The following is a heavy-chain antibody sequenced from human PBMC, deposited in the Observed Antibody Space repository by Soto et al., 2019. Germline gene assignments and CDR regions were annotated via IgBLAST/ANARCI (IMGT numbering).Heavy chain of an antibody. V-gene: IGHV3-30-3*01. CDR2: ISADGSSQ. J-gene: IGHJ4*02. CDR3: ARPVVAGTPDY. D-gene: IGHD2-15*01. CDR1: GFTFSRSP. Sequence: QVQLVESGGGAVQPGTSLRLSCAASGFTFSRSPMHWVRQAPGKGLDWVGLISADGSSQHYADSVRGQFIISRDNVRNTMSLQIDRLKPEDTAVYYCARPVVAGTPDYWGQGALVSVSS.